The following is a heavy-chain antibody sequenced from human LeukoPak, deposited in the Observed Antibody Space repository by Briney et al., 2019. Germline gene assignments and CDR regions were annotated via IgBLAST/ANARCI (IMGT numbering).Heavy chain of an antibody. Sequence: SGGSLRLSCAASGFTFDNYAMHWVRQAPGKGLEWLSIISWNSGYIGYADSVKGRFTISRDNAKKSLDLQMNSLRAEDTAFHYCAKVRGTYSSGYFFDYWGQGTLVTASS. CDR3: AKVRGTYSSGYFFDY. J-gene: IGHJ4*02. CDR1: GFTFDNYA. CDR2: ISWNSGYI. D-gene: IGHD6-19*01. V-gene: IGHV3-9*01.